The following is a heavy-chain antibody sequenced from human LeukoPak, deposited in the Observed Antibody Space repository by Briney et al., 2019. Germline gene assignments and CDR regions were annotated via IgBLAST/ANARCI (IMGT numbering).Heavy chain of an antibody. CDR1: GGTFSSYA. CDR3: AGAASSSGFDY. CDR2: IIPIFGTA. V-gene: IGHV1-69*13. J-gene: IGHJ4*02. D-gene: IGHD1-26*01. Sequence: ASVKVSCKASGGTFSSYAISWVRQAPGQGREWMGGIIPIFGTANYAQKFQGRVTITADESPNTAYMELSSLRSEDTAVYYCAGAASSSGFDYWGQGTPVTVSS.